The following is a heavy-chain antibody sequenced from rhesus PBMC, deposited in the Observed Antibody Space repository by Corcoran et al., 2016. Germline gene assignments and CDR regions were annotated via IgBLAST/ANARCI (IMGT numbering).Heavy chain of an antibody. CDR3: ARDRVGTVTTKGYFEF. J-gene: IGHJ1*01. CDR1: GGSVSRRNW. V-gene: IGHV4-65*01. D-gene: IGHD4-23*01. Sequence: QVQLQESGPGLVKPSETLSLTCAVSGGSVSRRNWWSWIRQPPGKGLEWIGYISGSSGSTYYNPSLKSRVTNSTDTSKNQFSLKLSSVTAADTAVYYCARDRVGTVTTKGYFEFWGQGALVTVSS. CDR2: ISGSSGST.